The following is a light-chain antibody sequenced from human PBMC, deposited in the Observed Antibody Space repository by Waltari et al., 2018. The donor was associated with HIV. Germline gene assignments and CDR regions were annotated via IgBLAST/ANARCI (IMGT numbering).Light chain of an antibody. J-gene: IGKJ1*01. V-gene: IGKV3-20*01. CDR2: GAS. CDR1: QSVSGSY. Sequence: EIVLTQSPGTLSLSPGERATLSCRASQSVSGSYLAWYQQKPGQAPRLLIYGASSRATGLPDRFSGSGSGTDFTLTISRLEPEDFAVYYCQQYATSPTFGQGTKVEIK. CDR3: QQYATSPT.